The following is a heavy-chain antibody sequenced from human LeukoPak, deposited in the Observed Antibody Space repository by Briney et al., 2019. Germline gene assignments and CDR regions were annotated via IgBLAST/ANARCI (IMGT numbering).Heavy chain of an antibody. V-gene: IGHV4-59*01. D-gene: IGHD5-18*01. Sequence: SETLSLTCTVSGGSISSYHWSWIRQPPGKGLEWIGYIYYSGSTNYNPSLKSRVTISVDTSKNQFSLKLSSVTAADTAVYYCASQLSQTQTFDYWGQGTLVTVSS. J-gene: IGHJ4*02. CDR3: ASQLSQTQTFDY. CDR2: IYYSGST. CDR1: GGSISSYH.